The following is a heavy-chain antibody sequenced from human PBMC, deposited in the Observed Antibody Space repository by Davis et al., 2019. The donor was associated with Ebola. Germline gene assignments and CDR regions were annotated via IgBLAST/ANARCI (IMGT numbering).Heavy chain of an antibody. CDR3: ARLLGSTASKYYYGMDV. CDR2: IYYSGST. J-gene: IGHJ6*02. CDR1: GGSISSYY. Sequence: GSLRLSCTVSGGSISSYYWSWVRQPPGKGLEWIGYIYYSGSTNYNPSLKSRVTISVDTSKNQFSLKLSSVTAADTAVYYCARLLGSTASKYYYGMDVWGQGTTVTVSS. D-gene: IGHD3-16*01. V-gene: IGHV4-59*08.